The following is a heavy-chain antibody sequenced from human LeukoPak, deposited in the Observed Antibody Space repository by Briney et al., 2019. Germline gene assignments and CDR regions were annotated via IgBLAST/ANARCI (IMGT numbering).Heavy chain of an antibody. CDR3: ARKYSSSWYPGMYYYYYGMDV. D-gene: IGHD6-13*01. J-gene: IGHJ6*02. CDR1: GYTFTSYG. V-gene: IGHV1-18*01. CDR2: TSAYNGNT. Sequence: ASVKVSCKASGYTFTSYGISWVRQAPGQGLEWMGWTSAYNGNTNYAQKLQGRVTMTTDTSTSTAYMELRSSRSDDTAVYYCARKYSSSWYPGMYYYYYGMDVWGQGTTVTVSS.